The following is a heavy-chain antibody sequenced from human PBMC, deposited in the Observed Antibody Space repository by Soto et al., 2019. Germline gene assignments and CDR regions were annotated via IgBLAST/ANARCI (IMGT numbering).Heavy chain of an antibody. Sequence: ASVKVSCKASGYTFNNYDIHWVRQAPGHGLEWMGWMNPNSGNTGYAQNFRGRVTMTQNTAIGTAYMELSSLRSDDTATYYCTRAYGAETFDFWGHGTLVTVSS. CDR3: TRAYGAETFDF. CDR1: GYTFNNYD. V-gene: IGHV1-8*02. D-gene: IGHD3-10*01. CDR2: MNPNSGNT. J-gene: IGHJ5*01.